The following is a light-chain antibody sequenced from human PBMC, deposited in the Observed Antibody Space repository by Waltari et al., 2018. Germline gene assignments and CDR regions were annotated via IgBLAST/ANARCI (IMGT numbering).Light chain of an antibody. Sequence: DIVMTQSPLSLSVTPGEPASIHCRSSQSLLHSSGNTFLDWYLQKLGESPHLLVYLVFTRASVVPDRFGGSGSGADFTLKISRVEAEDVGVYFCMQARQTPWTFGQGTKVEIK. CDR3: MQARQTPWT. CDR2: LVF. CDR1: QSLLHSSGNTF. J-gene: IGKJ1*01. V-gene: IGKV2-28*01.